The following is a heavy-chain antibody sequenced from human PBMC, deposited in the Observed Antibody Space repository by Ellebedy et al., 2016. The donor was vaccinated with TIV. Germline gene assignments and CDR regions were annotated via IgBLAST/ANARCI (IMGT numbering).Heavy chain of an antibody. V-gene: IGHV3-7*01. Sequence: GESLKISXAASGFTFSSYWMSWVRQAPGKGLEWVANIKQDGSEKYYVDSVKGRFTISRDNAKNSLYLQMNSLRAEDTAVYYCARAYDFWSGYLTLWGQGTLVTVSS. CDR2: IKQDGSEK. CDR3: ARAYDFWSGYLTL. D-gene: IGHD3-3*01. CDR1: GFTFSSYW. J-gene: IGHJ4*02.